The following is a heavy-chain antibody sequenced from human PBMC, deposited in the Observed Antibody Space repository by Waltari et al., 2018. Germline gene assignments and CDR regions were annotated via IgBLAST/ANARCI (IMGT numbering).Heavy chain of an antibody. J-gene: IGHJ4*02. CDR2: FDPGDGET. D-gene: IGHD2-21*02. CDR1: GYTLTELS. V-gene: IGHV1-24*01. Sequence: QVQLVQSGAEVKKPGASVKGSCKVSGYTLTELSMQWVRQAPGKGLEWMGGFDPGDGETIYAPKFQGRVTITTDESTSTAYMELSSLRSEDTAVYYCAGSQGDSYFDYWGQGTLVTVSS. CDR3: AGSQGDSYFDY.